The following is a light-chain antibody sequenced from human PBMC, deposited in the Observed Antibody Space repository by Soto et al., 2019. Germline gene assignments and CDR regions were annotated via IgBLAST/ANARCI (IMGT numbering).Light chain of an antibody. Sequence: TLSLSPGERATLSCRASQSVSSSYLAWYQQKPGQAPRLLIYGASSRATGIPDRFSGSGSGTDFTLTISRLEPEDFAVYYCQQYGSSPPTFGQGTNVDIK. CDR1: QSVSSSY. V-gene: IGKV3-20*01. CDR3: QQYGSSPPT. J-gene: IGKJ1*01. CDR2: GAS.